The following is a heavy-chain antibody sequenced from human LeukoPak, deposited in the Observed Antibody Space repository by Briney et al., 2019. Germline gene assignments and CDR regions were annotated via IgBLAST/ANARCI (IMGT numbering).Heavy chain of an antibody. V-gene: IGHV3-49*03. CDR3: HAYYYDSSGYYYIDQ. Sequence: GGSLRLSCTTCGFILGVYHMSGLRQAPGKGREWVGFIRSKAYGGTTEYAAAVKGRFTISRDDSKRIAYLHMNSLQTENIGVYYCHAYYYDSSGYYYIDQWGQGTLVTVSS. CDR2: IRSKAYGGTT. J-gene: IGHJ4*02. D-gene: IGHD3-22*01. CDR1: GFILGVYH.